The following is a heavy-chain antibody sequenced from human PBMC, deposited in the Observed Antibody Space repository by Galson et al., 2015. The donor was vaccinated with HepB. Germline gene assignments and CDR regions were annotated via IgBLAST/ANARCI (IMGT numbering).Heavy chain of an antibody. D-gene: IGHD2-15*01. Sequence: SVKVSCKASGYSFSNYGISWVRQAPGQGLEWLGWSSAYRDKANYAQIVQGRVTMTTDTSTSTAYMELRSLTSDDTAMYYFVRDCYCSGRNCVDCFDPWGQGTLVTVSS. J-gene: IGHJ5*02. CDR2: SSAYRDKA. V-gene: IGHV1-18*04. CDR3: VRDCYCSGRNCVDCFDP. CDR1: GYSFSNYG.